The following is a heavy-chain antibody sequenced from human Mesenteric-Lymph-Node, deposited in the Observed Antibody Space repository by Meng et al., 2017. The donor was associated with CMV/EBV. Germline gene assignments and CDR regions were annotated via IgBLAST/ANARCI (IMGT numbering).Heavy chain of an antibody. D-gene: IGHD3-10*01. V-gene: IGHV3-15*01. Sequence: ASGFTFNKAWMTWVRQVTGSGLEWVGHIKSKADGGTTAYAAPVKGRFTVSRDDSKNTLYLQMNSLKTEDTAVYYCTTPYFYGSGGPYWGQGTLVTVSS. CDR2: IKSKADGGTT. CDR1: GFTFNKAW. CDR3: TTPYFYGSGGPY. J-gene: IGHJ4*02.